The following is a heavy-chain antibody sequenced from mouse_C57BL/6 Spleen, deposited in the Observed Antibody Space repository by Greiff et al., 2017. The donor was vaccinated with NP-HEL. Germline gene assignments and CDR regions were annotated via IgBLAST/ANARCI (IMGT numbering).Heavy chain of an antibody. D-gene: IGHD1-3*01. J-gene: IGHJ3*01. Sequence: EVKVVESGGGLVQPGGSMKLSCVASGFTFSNYWMNWVRQSPEKGLEWVAQIRLKSDNYATHYAESVKGRFTISRDDSKSSVYLQMNNLRAEDTGIYYGTGGGLNLFAYWGQGTLVTVSA. CDR2: IRLKSDNYAT. CDR1: GFTFSNYW. CDR3: TGGGLNLFAY. V-gene: IGHV6-3*01.